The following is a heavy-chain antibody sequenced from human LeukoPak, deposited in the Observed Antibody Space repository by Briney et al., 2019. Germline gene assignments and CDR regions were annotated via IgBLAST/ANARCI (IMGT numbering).Heavy chain of an antibody. Sequence: GGSLRLSCTASGFTFGDYAMSWVRQAPGKGLEWVGFIRSKAYGGTTEYAASVKGRFTISRDDSKSIAYLQMNSLKTEDTAVYYCTRDLGGHELLKIFDYWGQGTLVTVSS. D-gene: IGHD3-16*01. CDR3: TRDLGGHELLKIFDY. CDR1: GFTFGDYA. J-gene: IGHJ4*02. V-gene: IGHV3-49*04. CDR2: IRSKAYGGTT.